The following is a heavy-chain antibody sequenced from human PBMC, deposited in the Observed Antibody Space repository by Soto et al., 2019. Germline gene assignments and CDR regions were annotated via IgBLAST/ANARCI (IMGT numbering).Heavy chain of an antibody. D-gene: IGHD6-19*01. V-gene: IGHV3-30*03. J-gene: IGHJ5*02. CDR1: GFTFNNYG. CDR3: ARDWGSSGRFNWFDP. Sequence: GGSLRLSCAASGFTFNNYGMHWVRQAPGKGLEWVAILSHDGTITYYGDSVRGRFTVSRDESKNTLYLQMNSLRPEDTAVYYCARDWGSSGRFNWFDPWGQGTLVTVSS. CDR2: LSHDGTIT.